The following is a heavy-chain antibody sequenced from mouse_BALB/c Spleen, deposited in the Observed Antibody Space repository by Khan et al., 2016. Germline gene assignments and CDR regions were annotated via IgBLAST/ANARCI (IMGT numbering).Heavy chain of an antibody. J-gene: IGHJ4*01. CDR2: ILPGSGSD. V-gene: IGHV1-9*01. CDR3: AGWLLGAMDY. CDR1: GYTFSSYW. D-gene: IGHD2-3*01. Sequence: QVQLQQSGAELMKPGASVKISCKATGYTFSSYWIEWIKQRPGHGLEWIGEILPGSGSDNYNEKFKGKATFTADTSSNTVYMQLSSLTSEDSAVYYCAGWLLGAMDYWGQGTSVTVSS.